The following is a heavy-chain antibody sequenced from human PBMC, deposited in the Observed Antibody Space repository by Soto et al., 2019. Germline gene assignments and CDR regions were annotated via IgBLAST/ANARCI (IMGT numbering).Heavy chain of an antibody. CDR3: ATIAARPNDAFDI. V-gene: IGHV1-18*01. J-gene: IGHJ3*02. D-gene: IGHD6-6*01. Sequence: GASVKVSCKSSGYTFTSYGISWVRQAPGQGLEWMGWISAYNGNTIYAQKFQGRVTMTEDTSTDTAYMELSSLRSEDTAVYYCATIAARPNDAFDIWGQGTMVTVSS. CDR2: ISAYNGNT. CDR1: GYTFTSYG.